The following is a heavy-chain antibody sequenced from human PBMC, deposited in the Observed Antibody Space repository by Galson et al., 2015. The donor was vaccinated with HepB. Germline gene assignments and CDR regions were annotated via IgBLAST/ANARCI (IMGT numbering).Heavy chain of an antibody. J-gene: IGHJ5*02. Sequence: SVKVSCKASGYTFSSYSITWVRQAPGQGLEWMGWINTYNRDTKYAQKFQGRVTMTADTSTSTAYMELRSLRSDDTAVYFCARGALVLGLGATLNNWFDPWGQGTLVTVSS. CDR2: INTYNRDT. CDR1: GYTFSSYS. D-gene: IGHD2-15*01. CDR3: ARGALVLGLGATLNNWFDP. V-gene: IGHV1-18*01.